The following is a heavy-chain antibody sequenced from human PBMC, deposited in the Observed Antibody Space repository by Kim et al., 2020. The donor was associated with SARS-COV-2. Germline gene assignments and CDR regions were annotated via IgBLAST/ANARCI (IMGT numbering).Heavy chain of an antibody. CDR2: RT. Sequence: RTYSADSVRGRFTISRHNSKHALYLQVNSLSAEDTAVYYCAFKRGLHELYWGQGTLVTVSS. V-gene: IGHV3-53*04. CDR3: AFKRGLHELY. J-gene: IGHJ4*02. D-gene: IGHD1-26*01.